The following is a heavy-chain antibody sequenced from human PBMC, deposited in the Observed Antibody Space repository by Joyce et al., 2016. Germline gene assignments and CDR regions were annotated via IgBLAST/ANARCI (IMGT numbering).Heavy chain of an antibody. J-gene: IGHJ6*02. CDR3: ARGGISYYYAMDV. V-gene: IGHV3-21*01. CDR1: GSTFSTSS. Sequence: QLVESGGGVVKPGGSLRLSCEASGSTFSTSSMSWFRQAPGKGLEWVEAISDTSYYIFNAETVRGRFTVSRDNAKKTLYLQMNSLRAEDSAVFYCARGGISYYYAMDVWGQGTTVTVSS. CDR2: ISDTSYYI. D-gene: IGHD3-16*01.